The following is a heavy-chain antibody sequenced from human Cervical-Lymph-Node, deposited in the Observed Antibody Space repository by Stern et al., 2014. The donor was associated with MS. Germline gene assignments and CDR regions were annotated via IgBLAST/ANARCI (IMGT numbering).Heavy chain of an antibody. CDR3: ATTRWDLFTWNWFDP. V-gene: IGHV4-61*02. CDR1: GGSISSSGYY. D-gene: IGHD1-26*01. J-gene: IGHJ5*02. Sequence: VQLVESGPGLVKPSQTLSLTCTVSGGSISSSGYYWSWIRQPADKGLEWIGRIHDSGSTYYNPSLKSRVTISMDTDQHPFSLKLPSVTAADTAVYYCATTRWDLFTWNWFDPWGQGTLVTVSS. CDR2: IHDSGST.